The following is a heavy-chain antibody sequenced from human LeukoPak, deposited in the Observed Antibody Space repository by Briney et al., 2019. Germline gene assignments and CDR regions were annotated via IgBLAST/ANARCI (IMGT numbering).Heavy chain of an antibody. CDR2: IHRDGNNI. J-gene: IGHJ6*02. CDR1: GFTFDTYW. V-gene: IGHV3-74*01. Sequence: GGSLRLSCVASGFTFDTYWMHWVRQAPGKGLVWVSRIHRDGNNINYADFVQGRFTVSRDNAKNTLYLQMHSLRVEDTAMYYCARGLRDRYGMDVWGQGTTVTVSS. CDR3: ARGLRDRYGMDV.